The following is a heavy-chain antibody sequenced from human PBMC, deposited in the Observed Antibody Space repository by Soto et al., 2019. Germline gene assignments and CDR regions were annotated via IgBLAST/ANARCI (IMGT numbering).Heavy chain of an antibody. V-gene: IGHV1-69*06. D-gene: IGHD3-10*01. CDR3: ARGVVGFGELLWGSDYYYYVMDV. Sequence: ASVKVSCKASGGSFSSYAIIWVRQPPGQGLEWMGGIIPIFGTENYGQKCQGRVTITADKSTITAYIALSSLRVEDTAVYYCARGVVGFGELLWGSDYYYYVMDVWGQGTTVTVSS. CDR1: GGSFSSYA. CDR2: IIPIFGTE. J-gene: IGHJ6*02.